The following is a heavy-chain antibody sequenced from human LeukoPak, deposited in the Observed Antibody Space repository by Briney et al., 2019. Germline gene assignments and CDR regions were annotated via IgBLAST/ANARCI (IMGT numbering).Heavy chain of an antibody. Sequence: PGRSLRLSCAASGFTFSSYGMHWVRQAPGKGLEWVAVIWYDGSNKYYADSVKGRFTISRDNSKNTLYLQMNSLRAEDTAVYYCARVDTAMAPTYYFDYWGQGTLVTVSS. CDR3: ARVDTAMAPTYYFDY. CDR1: GFTFSSYG. J-gene: IGHJ4*02. V-gene: IGHV3-33*01. CDR2: IWYDGSNK. D-gene: IGHD5-18*01.